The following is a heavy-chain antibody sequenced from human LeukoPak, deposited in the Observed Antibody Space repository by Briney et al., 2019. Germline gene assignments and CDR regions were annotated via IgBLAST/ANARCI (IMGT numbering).Heavy chain of an antibody. D-gene: IGHD3-10*01. CDR1: GLTFNNYV. Sequence: GGSLRLSCEASGLTFNNYVMTWVRQAPGKGLEWVSVVSGSGTYTYYADSLKGRFTISRENVKNSLYLQMNSLRAEDTAVYYCAKCGTGSNFDYWGQGTLVTVSS. V-gene: IGHV3-21*01. CDR3: AKCGTGSNFDY. CDR2: VSGSGTYT. J-gene: IGHJ4*02.